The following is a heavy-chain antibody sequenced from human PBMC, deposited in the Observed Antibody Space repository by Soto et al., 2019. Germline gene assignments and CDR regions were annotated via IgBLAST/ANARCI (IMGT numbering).Heavy chain of an antibody. J-gene: IGHJ4*02. Sequence: QVQLQESGPGLVKPSQTLSLTCTVSGGSISSGDYYWSWIRQPPGKGLEWIGYIYYSGSTYYNPSLKSRVTIAVDTSKNQFSLKLSSVTAADTAVYYCARVGRYCTNGVCYTRFDYWRQGTLVTVSS. CDR1: GGSISSGDYY. D-gene: IGHD2-8*01. V-gene: IGHV4-30-4*01. CDR3: ARVGRYCTNGVCYTRFDY. CDR2: IYYSGST.